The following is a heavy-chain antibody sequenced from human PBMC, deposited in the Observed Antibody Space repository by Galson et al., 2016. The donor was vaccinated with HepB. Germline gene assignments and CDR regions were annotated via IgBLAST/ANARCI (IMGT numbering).Heavy chain of an antibody. Sequence: SETLSLTCSVSGGSINGYYWSWIRLSPGKGLEWIGFIFSSGGTNYNPSLKSRVSISLDTSKTHFSLKLTSVTDADTAVYYCARFAYASGYNWFDPWGQGTLVTVSS. V-gene: IGHV4-59*08. CDR3: ARFAYASGYNWFDP. D-gene: IGHD5-12*01. CDR2: IFSSGGT. J-gene: IGHJ5*02. CDR1: GGSINGYY.